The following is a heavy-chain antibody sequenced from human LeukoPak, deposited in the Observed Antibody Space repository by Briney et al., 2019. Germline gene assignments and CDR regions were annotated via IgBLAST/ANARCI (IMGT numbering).Heavy chain of an antibody. V-gene: IGHV3-73*01. CDR1: GFTFSGSA. J-gene: IGHJ6*02. Sequence: TGGSLRLSCAASGFTFSGSAMHWVRQASGKGLEWVGRIRSKANSYATAYAASVKGRFTISRDDSKNTAYLQMNSLKTEDTAVYYCTRPGEQWLDGAYYYGMDVWGQGTTVTVSS. CDR3: TRPGEQWLDGAYYYGMDV. CDR2: IRSKANSYAT. D-gene: IGHD6-19*01.